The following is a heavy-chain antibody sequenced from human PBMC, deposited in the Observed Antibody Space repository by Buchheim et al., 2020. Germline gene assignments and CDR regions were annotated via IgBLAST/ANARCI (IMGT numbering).Heavy chain of an antibody. CDR2: IKQDGSEK. D-gene: IGHD3-10*01. CDR3: ARERYYGSGSPFDY. CDR1: GFTFSPYW. J-gene: IGHJ4*02. V-gene: IGHV3-7*03. Sequence: EVQLVESGGGLVQPGGSLRLSCAASGFTFSPYWMSWVRQAPGKGLEWVANIKQDGSEKYYVGSVKGRFTTFRDNAKNSPFLQMNSLRAEDTAVYYCARERYYGSGSPFDYWGQGTL.